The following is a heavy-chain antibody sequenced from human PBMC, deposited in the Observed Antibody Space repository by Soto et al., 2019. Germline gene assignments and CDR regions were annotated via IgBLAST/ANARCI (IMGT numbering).Heavy chain of an antibody. J-gene: IGHJ4*02. CDR1: GYSFTDYH. CDR2: FDPEDGET. Sequence: GASVKVSCKASGYSFTDYHIHWVRQAPGKGLEWMGGFDPEDGETIYAQKFQGRVTMTEDTSTDTAYMELSSLRSEDTAVYYCATVKKDGYNYVEGYFDSWGQGTLVTVSS. D-gene: IGHD5-12*01. CDR3: ATVKKDGYNYVEGYFDS. V-gene: IGHV1-24*01.